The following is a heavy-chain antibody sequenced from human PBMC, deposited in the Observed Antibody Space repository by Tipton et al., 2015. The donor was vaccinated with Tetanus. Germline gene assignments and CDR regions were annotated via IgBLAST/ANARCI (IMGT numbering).Heavy chain of an antibody. CDR2: IMPIFGTA. D-gene: IGHD2-2*01. CDR3: ARKWDIVAVSAANYYGLDV. J-gene: IGHJ6*02. CDR1: GGTFRSRA. V-gene: IGHV1-69*01. Sequence: QLVQSGAEVKKPGSSVKVSCKVSGGTFRSRALNWVRQAPGQGPEWLGGIMPIFGTAKYAQKFQGRVTITADESTSTAYMELSSLRSEDTAVYYCARKWDIVAVSAANYYGLDVWGQGTTVTVSS.